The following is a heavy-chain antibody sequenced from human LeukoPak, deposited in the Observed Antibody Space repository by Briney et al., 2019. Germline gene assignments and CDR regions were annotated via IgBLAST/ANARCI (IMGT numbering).Heavy chain of an antibody. CDR2: IYYSGST. V-gene: IGHV4-59*08. CDR3: ARLKYSSSWFNAFDI. Sequence: PSETLSLTCTVSVGSISSYYWSSIRQPPGKGLEWIGYIYYSGSTNYNPSLKSRVTISVDTSKNQFSLKLSSVTAADTAVYYCARLKYSSSWFNAFDIWGQGTMVTVSS. CDR1: VGSISSYY. D-gene: IGHD6-13*01. J-gene: IGHJ3*02.